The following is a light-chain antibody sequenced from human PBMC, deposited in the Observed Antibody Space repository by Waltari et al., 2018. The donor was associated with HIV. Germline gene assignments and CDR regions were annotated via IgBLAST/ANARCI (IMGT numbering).Light chain of an antibody. CDR2: LGS. J-gene: IGKJ4*01. Sequence: DIVLTQSPVSLPVTPGEAASISCGYSQSLLHGNGNKYLDLYLQRPGQPPQLLIYLGSNRASGVPDKFSGSGAGTNFTLKISKVEADDVGIYYCMQALQTPRTFGGGTKVEIK. CDR1: QSLLHGNGNKY. CDR3: MQALQTPRT. V-gene: IGKV2-28*01.